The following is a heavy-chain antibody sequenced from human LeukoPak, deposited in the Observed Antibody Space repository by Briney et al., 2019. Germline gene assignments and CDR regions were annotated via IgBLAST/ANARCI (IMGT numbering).Heavy chain of an antibody. Sequence: KPSETLSLTCAVYGGSFSGYYWSWIRRPPGKGLEWIGYIYYSGSTNYNPSLKSRVTISVDTSKNQFSLKLSSVTAADTAVYYCARLYSSGTYNWFDPWGQGTLVTVSS. J-gene: IGHJ5*02. CDR1: GGSFSGYY. CDR2: IYYSGST. CDR3: ARLYSSGTYNWFDP. V-gene: IGHV4-59*01. D-gene: IGHD6-19*01.